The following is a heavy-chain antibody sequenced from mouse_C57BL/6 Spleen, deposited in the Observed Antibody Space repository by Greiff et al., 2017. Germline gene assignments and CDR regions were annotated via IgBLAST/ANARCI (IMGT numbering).Heavy chain of an antibody. CDR1: GYSFTDYN. J-gene: IGHJ4*01. Sequence: VQLKESGPELVKPGASVKISCKASGYSFTDYNMNWVKQSNGKSLEWIGVINPNYGTTSYNQKFKGKATLTVDQSSSTAYMQLNSLTSEDSAVYYCARRGNFYGSVGAMDYWGQGTSVTVSS. D-gene: IGHD1-1*01. V-gene: IGHV1-39*01. CDR3: ARRGNFYGSVGAMDY. CDR2: INPNYGTT.